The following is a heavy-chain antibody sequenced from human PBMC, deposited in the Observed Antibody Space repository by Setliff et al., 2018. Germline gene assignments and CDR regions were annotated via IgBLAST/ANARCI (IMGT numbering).Heavy chain of an antibody. CDR3: AREVLSTVVAWDY. V-gene: IGHV1-2*02. D-gene: IGHD4-17*01. Sequence: ASVKVSCKASGNRFTDYNLHWVRQAPGQGLDWMGWINPNSGDTHSAQKFQGRVTITRDTSNSTDYMDLSRLTSDDTAVYYCAREVLSTVVAWDYWGQGTLVTVSS. J-gene: IGHJ4*02. CDR2: INPNSGDT. CDR1: GNRFTDYN.